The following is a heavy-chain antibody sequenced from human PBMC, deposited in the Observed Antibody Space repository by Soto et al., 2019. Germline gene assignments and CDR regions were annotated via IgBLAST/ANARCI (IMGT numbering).Heavy chain of an antibody. Sequence: SETLSLTCAVYGGPFSGSPWSWIRQPPGKGREWIGEINHSGSTNYNPSLTSRVTISVDTSKNQFSLKLSSVTAADTAVYCCARGARITIFGVVIDAFDIWGQGTMVT. CDR2: INHSGST. J-gene: IGHJ3*02. CDR3: ARGARITIFGVVIDAFDI. CDR1: GGPFSGSP. V-gene: IGHV4-34*01. D-gene: IGHD3-3*01.